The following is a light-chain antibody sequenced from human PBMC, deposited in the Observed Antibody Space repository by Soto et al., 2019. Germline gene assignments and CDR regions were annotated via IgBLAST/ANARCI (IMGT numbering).Light chain of an antibody. J-gene: IGKJ5*01. V-gene: IGKV1-39*01. CDR1: QNIDRS. CDR3: QQSYNTPIT. Sequence: DIQMTQSPSSLSASVGDRVTITCRASQNIDRSLSWYQQKPGKAPDLLIYTASNLQSGVPSRFSGGGSGTDFTLTISSLQPEDFATYYCQQSYNTPITFGQGTRLEI. CDR2: TAS.